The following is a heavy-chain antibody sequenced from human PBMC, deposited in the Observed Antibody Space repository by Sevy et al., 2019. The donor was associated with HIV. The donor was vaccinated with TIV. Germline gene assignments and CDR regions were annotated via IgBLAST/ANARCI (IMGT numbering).Heavy chain of an antibody. CDR3: ARRRTALVAGHYYGLDV. V-gene: IGHV4-61*01. CDR1: GDSVSSGSYH. D-gene: IGHD5-18*01. CDR2: MYYYGNT. J-gene: IGHJ6*02. Sequence: SETLSLTCTVSGDSVSSGSYHWSWIRQPPGKRLEWIGYMYYYGNTNLNPSLRSRVTMSVDTSENQFSLKLSSVTAADTAVYYCARRRTALVAGHYYGLDVWGQRTTVTVSS.